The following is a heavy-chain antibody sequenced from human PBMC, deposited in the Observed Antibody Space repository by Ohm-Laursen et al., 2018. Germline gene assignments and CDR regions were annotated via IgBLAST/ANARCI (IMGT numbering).Heavy chain of an antibody. Sequence: SETLSLTCGVSGYSISSSNWWGWIRQPPGKGLEWIGYIYYSGSTSYNPSLKSRVTISVDTSKNQFSLKLSSVTAADTAVYYCARLGDIAATRTFDYWGQGTLVTVSS. CDR1: GYSISSSNW. J-gene: IGHJ4*02. CDR3: ARLGDIAATRTFDY. D-gene: IGHD5-12*01. V-gene: IGHV4-28*01. CDR2: IYYSGST.